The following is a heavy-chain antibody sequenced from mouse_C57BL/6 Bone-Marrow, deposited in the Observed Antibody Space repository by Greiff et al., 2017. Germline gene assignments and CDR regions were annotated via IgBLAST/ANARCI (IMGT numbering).Heavy chain of an antibody. V-gene: IGHV1-72*01. J-gene: IGHJ3*01. CDR2: IDPHSGGT. D-gene: IGHD2-3*01. Sequence: VQLQQPGAELVKPGASVKLSCKASGYTFTSYWMHWVKPRPGRGLEWIGRIDPHSGGTKYNEKFKSKATLTVDKPSRTAYMQLSSLTSEDSAVYYCARWGYYVHAWFAYWGQGTLVTVSA. CDR1: GYTFTSYW. CDR3: ARWGYYVHAWFAY.